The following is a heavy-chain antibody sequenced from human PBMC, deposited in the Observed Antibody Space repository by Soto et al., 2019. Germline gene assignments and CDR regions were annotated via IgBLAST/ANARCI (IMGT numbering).Heavy chain of an antibody. CDR1: GFTVSNNY. CDR3: ARGGSGSQTVGY. V-gene: IGHV3-66*01. J-gene: IGHJ4*02. Sequence: EVQVVESGGGLVQPGGSLRLSCAASGFTVSNNYMTWVRQAPGKGLEWVSLIYSRGGTDYADSVEGRFTISRDNSKNMVYLQTNSLRVEDTAVYYCARGGSGSQTVGYWGQGARVTVSS. CDR2: IYSRGGT. D-gene: IGHD1-26*01.